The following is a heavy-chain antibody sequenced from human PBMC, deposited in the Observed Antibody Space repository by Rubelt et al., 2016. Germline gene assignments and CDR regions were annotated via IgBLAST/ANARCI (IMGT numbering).Heavy chain of an antibody. V-gene: IGHV5-51*01. CDR3: AMRAMVRSAFDI. Sequence: EEQLVQSRAEVKKPGESLKISCTASGYSFTTNWIGWVRQMPGKDLEWMGIIYPGDSDTRYRPYFQGQVTISADKSINTAYLQWSSLKASDTAMYYCAMRAMVRSAFDIWGQGTMVTVSS. D-gene: IGHD4/OR15-4a*01. CDR2: IYPGDSDT. J-gene: IGHJ3*02. CDR1: GYSFTTNW.